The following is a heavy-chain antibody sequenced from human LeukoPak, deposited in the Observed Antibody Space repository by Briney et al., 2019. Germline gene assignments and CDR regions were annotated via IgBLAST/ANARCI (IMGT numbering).Heavy chain of an antibody. D-gene: IGHD2-2*01. V-gene: IGHV3-7*01. J-gene: IGHJ3*02. CDR1: GFTFSSYW. Sequence: GGSLRLSCAASGFTFSSYWMSWVRQAPGKGLEWVANIKQDGSEKYYVDSVKGRFTISRDNAKNSLYLQMNSLRAEDTAVYYCAREGWEYQLPLTDAFDIWGQGTMVTVSS. CDR3: AREGWEYQLPLTDAFDI. CDR2: IKQDGSEK.